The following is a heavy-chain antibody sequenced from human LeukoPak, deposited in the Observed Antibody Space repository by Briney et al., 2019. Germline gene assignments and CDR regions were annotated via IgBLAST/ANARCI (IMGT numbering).Heavy chain of an antibody. D-gene: IGHD1-26*01. V-gene: IGHV3-21*01. CDR2: ISSSSYI. Sequence: GGSLRLSCAASGFTFSSYSMNWVRQAPGKGLEWVSSISSSSYIYYADSVKGRFTISRDNAKNSPYLQMNSLRAEDTAVYYCARDRRWELLSGLYYFDYWGQGTLVTVSS. CDR3: ARDRRWELLSGLYYFDY. CDR1: GFTFSSYS. J-gene: IGHJ4*02.